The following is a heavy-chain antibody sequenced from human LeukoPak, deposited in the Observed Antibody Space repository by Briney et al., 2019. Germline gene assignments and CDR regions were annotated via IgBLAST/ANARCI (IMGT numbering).Heavy chain of an antibody. CDR3: ARDDYGGVDY. D-gene: IGHD4-23*01. CDR2: IYTSGST. CDR1: GGXISSYY. J-gene: IGHJ4*02. Sequence: PSETLSLTCSVSGGXISSYYCSWIRQPAGKGPEWIGRIYTSGSTNYNPSLKSRVIMSVDTSKNQFSLKLSSVTAADTAVYYCARDDYGGVDYWGQGTLVTVSS. V-gene: IGHV4-4*07.